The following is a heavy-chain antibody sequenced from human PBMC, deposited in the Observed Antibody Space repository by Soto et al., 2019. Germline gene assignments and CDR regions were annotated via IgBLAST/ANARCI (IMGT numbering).Heavy chain of an antibody. CDR1: GFTVSSNY. D-gene: IGHD4-17*01. V-gene: IGHV3-53*04. CDR3: ARYGDYEAFDI. CDR2: IYSGGST. J-gene: IGHJ3*02. Sequence: EVQLVESGGGLVQPGGSLRLSCAASGFTVSSNYMSWVRQAPGKGLEWVSVIYSGGSTYYADSVKGRFTISSHNSKNTLYLQMNSLRAEDTAVYYCARYGDYEAFDIWGQGTMVTVSS.